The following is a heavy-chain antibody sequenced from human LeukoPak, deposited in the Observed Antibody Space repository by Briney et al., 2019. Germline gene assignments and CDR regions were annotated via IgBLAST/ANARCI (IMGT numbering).Heavy chain of an antibody. J-gene: IGHJ4*02. CDR2: IYTSGST. CDR1: GGSISSYY. CDR3: ARYASSSRHFDY. Sequence: SETLSLTCTVSGGSISSYYWSWIRQPAGKGLEWIGRIYTSGSTNYNPSLKSRVTISVDTSKNQFSLKLSSVTAADTAVYYCARYASSSRHFDYWGQGTLVTVSS. V-gene: IGHV4-4*07.